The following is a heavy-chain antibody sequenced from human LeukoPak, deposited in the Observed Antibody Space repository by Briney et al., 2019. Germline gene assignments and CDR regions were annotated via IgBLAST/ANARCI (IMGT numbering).Heavy chain of an antibody. V-gene: IGHV3-21*01. J-gene: IGHJ4*02. Sequence: GGSLRLSCAASGFTFSSYSMNWVRQAPGKGLEWVSSISSSSSYIYYADSVKGRFTISRDNAKNSLYLQMNSLRAEDTAVYYCASIAAAAPFDYWGQGTLVTVSS. CDR2: ISSSSSYI. D-gene: IGHD6-13*01. CDR1: GFTFSSYS. CDR3: ASIAAAAPFDY.